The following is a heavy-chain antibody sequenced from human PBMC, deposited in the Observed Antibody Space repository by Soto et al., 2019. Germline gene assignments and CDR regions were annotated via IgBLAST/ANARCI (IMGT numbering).Heavy chain of an antibody. D-gene: IGHD2-2*01. CDR3: ARGSIVVVQAAMIGPYGMDV. CDR1: GGTFSSYT. CDR2: IIPILGIA. V-gene: IGHV1-69*02. J-gene: IGHJ6*02. Sequence: SVKVSCKASGGTFSSYTISWVRQAPGQGLEWMGRIIPILGIANYAQKFQGRVTITADKSTSTAYMELSSLRSEDTAVYYCARGSIVVVQAAMIGPYGMDVWGQGTTVTVSS.